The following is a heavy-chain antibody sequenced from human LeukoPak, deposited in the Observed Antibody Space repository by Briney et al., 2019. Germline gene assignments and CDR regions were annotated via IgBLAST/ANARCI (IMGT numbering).Heavy chain of an antibody. V-gene: IGHV3-30*18. CDR3: VKGGYYYDSSGNDDAFDI. D-gene: IGHD3-22*01. Sequence: GGSLRLSCTASGFTFSSYGIHWVRQAPGKGLEWVAFISYDGSNKYYADSVKGRFTISRDNSKNTLYLQMNSLRAEDTAVYYCVKGGYYYDSSGNDDAFDIWGQGTMVTVSS. CDR2: ISYDGSNK. J-gene: IGHJ3*02. CDR1: GFTFSSYG.